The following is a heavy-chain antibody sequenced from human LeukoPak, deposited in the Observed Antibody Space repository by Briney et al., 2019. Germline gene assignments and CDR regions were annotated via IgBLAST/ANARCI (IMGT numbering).Heavy chain of an antibody. CDR2: IYTSGST. J-gene: IGHJ4*02. CDR1: GGSISSGSYY. Sequence: SETLSLTCTVSGGSISSGSYYWSWIRQPAGTGLEWIGRIYTSGSTNYNPSLKSRVTISVDTSKNQFSLKLSSVTAADTAVYYCASARAAADTIFDYWGQGTLVTVSS. CDR3: ASARAAADTIFDY. D-gene: IGHD6-13*01. V-gene: IGHV4-61*02.